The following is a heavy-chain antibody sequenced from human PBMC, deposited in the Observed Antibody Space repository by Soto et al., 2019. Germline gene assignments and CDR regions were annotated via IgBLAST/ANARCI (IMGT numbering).Heavy chain of an antibody. D-gene: IGHD4-4*01. CDR2: ISSSGDT. CDR1: GFAFSSYS. V-gene: IGHV3-21*01. Sequence: PGGSLRLSCAVSGFAFSSYSVNWVRQAPGKGLKWVSSISSSGDTYYADSVKGRLAISRDNAKNSVYLQMTSLRVEDTAVYYCARGADYTNSNFDYWGQGTLVTVSS. CDR3: ARGADYTNSNFDY. J-gene: IGHJ4*02.